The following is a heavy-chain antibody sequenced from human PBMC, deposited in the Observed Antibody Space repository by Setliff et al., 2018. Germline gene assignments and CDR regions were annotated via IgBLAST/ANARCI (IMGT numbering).Heavy chain of an antibody. CDR2: IGPYNGNT. V-gene: IGHV1-18*04. Sequence: ASVKVSCKASGYSFTTYYMHWVRQAPGKGFEWMGWIGPYNGNTYYAQKFQGRVAITTDTSTSTAYMELRSLRSDDTAVYYCAKGGNITRETYYYYGMDVWGQGTTVTV. CDR3: AKGGNITRETYYYYGMDV. CDR1: GYSFTTYY. J-gene: IGHJ6*02. D-gene: IGHD1-20*01.